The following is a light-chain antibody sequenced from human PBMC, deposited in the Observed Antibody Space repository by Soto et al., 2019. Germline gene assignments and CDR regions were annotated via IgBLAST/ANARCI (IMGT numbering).Light chain of an antibody. V-gene: IGKV1-5*03. CDR1: QSISSS. CDR2: KAS. J-gene: IGKJ1*01. Sequence: DIQMTQSPSTLSASVGDRVTITCRASQSISSSLAWYQQKPGKAPNLLIYKASSLESGVPSRFSGSGSGTELTLTISSLQPDDFATYYCQQYNSDWTFGQGTKVEIK. CDR3: QQYNSDWT.